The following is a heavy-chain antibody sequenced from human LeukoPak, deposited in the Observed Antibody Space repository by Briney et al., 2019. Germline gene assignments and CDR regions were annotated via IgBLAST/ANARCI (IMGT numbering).Heavy chain of an antibody. CDR3: ARHPPYYDFWSGYLDV. V-gene: IGHV4-61*02. CDR2: IYTSGST. D-gene: IGHD3-3*01. CDR1: GGSISSGSYY. J-gene: IGHJ6*04. Sequence: PSETLSLTCTVSGGSISSGSYYWSWIRQPAGKGLEWIGRIYTSGSTNYNPSLKSRVTISVDTSKNQFSLKLSSVTAADTAVYYCARHPPYYDFWSGYLDVWGKGTTVTVSS.